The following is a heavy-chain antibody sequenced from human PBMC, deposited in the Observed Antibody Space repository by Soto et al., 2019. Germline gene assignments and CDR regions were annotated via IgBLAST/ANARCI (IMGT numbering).Heavy chain of an antibody. J-gene: IGHJ4*02. CDR1: GYTFTNYD. CDR3: ARGSLNYDILTGYYSDFDS. D-gene: IGHD3-9*01. V-gene: IGHV1-18*01. CDR2: ISADNGNT. Sequence: QVQLVQSGAEVKKPGASVKVSCKASGYTFTNYDISWVRQAPGQGLEWMGWISADNGNTNYAQKLQDRVTMTTDTSTSTAYMELRSLRADDTAVYYCARGSLNYDILTGYYSDFDSWGQGTLVTVSS.